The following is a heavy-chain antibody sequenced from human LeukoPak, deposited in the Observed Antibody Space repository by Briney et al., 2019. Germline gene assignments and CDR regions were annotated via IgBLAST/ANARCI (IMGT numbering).Heavy chain of an antibody. J-gene: IGHJ6*02. CDR2: IPSEGSNK. Sequence: PRSSLRLSCAPSGFTLSSDVMDRGPQAPGRGVERGAVIPSEGSNKYYADSVKGRFTISRDNSKNTLYLQMNSLRAEDTAVYYCARDRGQWLAQAYGMDVWGQGTTVTVSS. CDR1: GFTLSSDV. D-gene: IGHD6-19*01. CDR3: ARDRGQWLAQAYGMDV. V-gene: IGHV3-30-3*01.